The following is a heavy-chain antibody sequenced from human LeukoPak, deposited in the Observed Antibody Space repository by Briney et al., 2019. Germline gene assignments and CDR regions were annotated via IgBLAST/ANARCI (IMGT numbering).Heavy chain of an antibody. Sequence: QTGGSLRLSCASSGFNFGAYWMSWVRQAPGKGLEWVSYISSSGSTKYNADSVKGRFTISRDNAKNSLYLQMNSLRVEDTAVYYCARGWRYGDYWGQGTLVTVSS. CDR3: ARGWRYGDY. V-gene: IGHV3-48*04. CDR2: ISSSGSTK. J-gene: IGHJ4*02. D-gene: IGHD1-1*01. CDR1: GFNFGAYW.